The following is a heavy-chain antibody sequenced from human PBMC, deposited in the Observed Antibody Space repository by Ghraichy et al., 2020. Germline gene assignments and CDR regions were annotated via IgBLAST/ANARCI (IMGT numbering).Heavy chain of an antibody. J-gene: IGHJ6*02. CDR2: IIPILGIA. CDR3: ASGGDYYYYGMDV. Sequence: SVKVSCKASGGTFSSYAISWVRQAPGQGLEWMGRIIPILGIANYAQKFQGRVTITADKSTSTAYMELSSLRSEDTAVYYCASGGDYYYYGMDVWGQGTTVTVSS. CDR1: GGTFSSYA. D-gene: IGHD2-21*01. V-gene: IGHV1-69*04.